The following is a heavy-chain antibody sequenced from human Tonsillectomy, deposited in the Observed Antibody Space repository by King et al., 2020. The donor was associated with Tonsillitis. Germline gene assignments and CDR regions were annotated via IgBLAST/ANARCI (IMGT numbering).Heavy chain of an antibody. CDR3: AKSNAVVVTAIRGAFDY. V-gene: IGHV3-23*01. CDR2: ISGSGSST. J-gene: IGHJ4*02. D-gene: IGHD2-21*02. Sequence: DVQLLESGGGLVQPGGSLRLSCVASGFTFSNYAMSWVRQAPGKGLEWVSVISGSGSSTYYADSVKGRFTISRDNSKNTLYLQMNSLRAEDTAVYHCAKSNAVVVTAIRGAFDYWGQGTLVTVSS. CDR1: GFTFSNYA.